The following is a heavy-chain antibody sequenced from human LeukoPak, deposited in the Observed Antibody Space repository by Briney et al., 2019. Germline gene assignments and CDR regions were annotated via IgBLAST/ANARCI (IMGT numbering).Heavy chain of an antibody. D-gene: IGHD5-18*01. J-gene: IGHJ4*02. Sequence: WGSLTLSCSASGFTFSSYGMHWVRQAPGKGLEYVSAITSNGGSAYYADSVKGRFTISRDNSRNTLYLQMSSLRADDTAIYYCVRRGYSYDYWGQGTLVTVSS. CDR2: ITSNGGSA. CDR3: VRRGYSYDY. V-gene: IGHV3-64D*06. CDR1: GFTFSSYG.